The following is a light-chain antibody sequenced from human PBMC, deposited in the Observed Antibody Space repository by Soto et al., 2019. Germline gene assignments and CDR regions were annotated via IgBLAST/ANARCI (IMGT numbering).Light chain of an antibody. J-gene: IGKJ2*01. V-gene: IGKV1-17*01. CDR3: LQHYGLPPT. Sequence: DIQMTQSPSSLAASVGDRVTITCRASRDITSDLSWYQQKPGKAPRRLISAASTLQDGVPSRFSGSGSGADFTLTVRSLQPEDFATYYGLQHYGLPPTCGQGTKVEMK. CDR1: RDITSD. CDR2: AAS.